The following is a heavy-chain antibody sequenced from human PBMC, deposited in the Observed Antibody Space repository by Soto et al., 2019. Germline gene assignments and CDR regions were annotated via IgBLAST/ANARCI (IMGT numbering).Heavy chain of an antibody. CDR3: VRDGTKTLRDWFDP. Sequence: PSETLSLTCTVSGGSISSGSNYWSWIRQHPGKGLEWIGYIHNSGITYYNPSLESRVIISLETSQNQFSLQLRSVTAADTAVYYCVRDGTKTLRDWFDPWGQGTLVTVSS. CDR2: IHNSGIT. J-gene: IGHJ5*02. D-gene: IGHD1-1*01. CDR1: GGSISSGSNY. V-gene: IGHV4-31*03.